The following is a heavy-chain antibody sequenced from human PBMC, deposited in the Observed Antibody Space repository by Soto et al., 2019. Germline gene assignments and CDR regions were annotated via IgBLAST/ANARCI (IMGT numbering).Heavy chain of an antibody. CDR1: GGSISSYY. V-gene: IGHV4-59*01. D-gene: IGHD6-19*01. CDR2: IYYSGST. Sequence: SETLSLTCTVSGGSISSYYWSWIRQPPGKGLEWIGYIYYSGSTNYSPSLKSRVTISVDTSKNQFSLKLSSVTAADTAVYYCARDRVAVAGFAFGFDYWGRGTLVTVSS. J-gene: IGHJ4*02. CDR3: ARDRVAVAGFAFGFDY.